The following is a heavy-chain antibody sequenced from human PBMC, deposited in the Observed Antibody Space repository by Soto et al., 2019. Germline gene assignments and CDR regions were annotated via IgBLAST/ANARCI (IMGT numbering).Heavy chain of an antibody. J-gene: IGHJ4*02. CDR2: IYYSGST. Sequence: PSETLSLTCTVSGGSISSYYWSWIRQPPGKGLEWIGYIYYSGSTNYNPSLKSRVTISVDTSKNQFSLKLSSVTAADTAVYYCARHRTFGGVIDIFDYWGQGTLVTVSS. D-gene: IGHD3-16*02. CDR1: GGSISSYY. V-gene: IGHV4-59*08. CDR3: ARHRTFGGVIDIFDY.